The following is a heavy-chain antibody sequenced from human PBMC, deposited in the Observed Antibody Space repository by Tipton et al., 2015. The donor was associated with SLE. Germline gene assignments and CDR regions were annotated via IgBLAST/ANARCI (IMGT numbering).Heavy chain of an antibody. D-gene: IGHD2-21*01. J-gene: IGHJ4*02. CDR2: IRYDGSNK. V-gene: IGHV3-30*02. Sequence: SLRLSCAASGFTFSSYGMHWVRQAPGKRLEWVAFIRYDGSNKYYADSVKGRFTISRDNSKNTLYLQMNSLRAEDTAVYYCAKMPGGGDPESFAYWGQGRLFTVSS. CDR3: AKMPGGGDPESFAY. CDR1: GFTFSSYG.